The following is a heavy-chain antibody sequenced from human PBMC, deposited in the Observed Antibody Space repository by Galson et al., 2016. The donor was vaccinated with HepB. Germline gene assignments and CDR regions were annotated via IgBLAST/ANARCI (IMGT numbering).Heavy chain of an antibody. V-gene: IGHV3-30*18. CDR3: AKRHEYCPPVGCSVDY. CDR2: DSMDGRRK. Sequence: SLRLSCAASGFTFSGYGMHWVRQAPGKGLEWVAADSMDGRRKFYADSVKGRFTISRDNSNNILVLQMSSLRVDDTAVYFCAKRHEYCPPVGCSVDYWGQGTLVSVSS. CDR1: GFTFSGYG. J-gene: IGHJ4*02. D-gene: IGHD2/OR15-2a*01.